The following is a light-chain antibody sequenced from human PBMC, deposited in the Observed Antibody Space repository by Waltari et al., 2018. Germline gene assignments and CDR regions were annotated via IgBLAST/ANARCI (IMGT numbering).Light chain of an antibody. J-gene: IGLJ3*02. CDR2: RSD. CDR3: ASWDDSLNGHWV. CDR1: ASNIGGNL. Sequence: QSVLTQPPSASGTPGQRVTISCSGSASNIGGNLVNWYQQLPGKAPKLLIYRSDQRPEGVPDRFSAAKTGTSASLAISGLQSEDEADYFWASWDDSLNGHWVFGGGTKVTVL. V-gene: IGLV1-44*01.